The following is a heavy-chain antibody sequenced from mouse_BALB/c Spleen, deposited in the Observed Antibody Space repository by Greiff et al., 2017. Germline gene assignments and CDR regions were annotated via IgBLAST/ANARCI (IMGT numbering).Heavy chain of an antibody. CDR1: GFTFSDYY. CDR3: AREGGSNWYFDV. J-gene: IGHJ1*01. CDR2: ISDGGSYT. V-gene: IGHV5-4*02. Sequence: EVKVVESGGGLVKPGGSLKLSCAASGFTFSDYYMYWVRQTPEKRLEWVATISDGGSYTYYPDSVKGRFTISRDNAKNNLYLQMSSLKSEDTAMYYCAREGGSNWYFDVWGAGTTVTVSS.